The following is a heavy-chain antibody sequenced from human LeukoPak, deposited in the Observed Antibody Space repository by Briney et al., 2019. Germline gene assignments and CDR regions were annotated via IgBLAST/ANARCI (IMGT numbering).Heavy chain of an antibody. V-gene: IGHV1-46*01. D-gene: IGHD3-9*01. J-gene: IGHJ5*02. CDR1: GYTFTSYY. CDR2: INPSGGST. Sequence: ASVKVSCKASGYTFTSYYMHWVRQAPGQGLEWMGIINPSGGSTSYAQKFQGRVTMTRDTSTSTVYMELSSLRPEDTAVYYCARIDYDILTGSPWGQGTLVTVSS. CDR3: ARIDYDILTGSP.